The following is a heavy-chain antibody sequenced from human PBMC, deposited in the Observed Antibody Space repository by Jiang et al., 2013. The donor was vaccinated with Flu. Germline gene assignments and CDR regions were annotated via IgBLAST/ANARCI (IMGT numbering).Heavy chain of an antibody. CDR2: INPNSGGT. CDR3: ARGWDYYGATGFDY. Sequence: SGAEVKKPGASVKVSCKASGYTFTGYYMHWVRQAPGQGLEWMGWINPNSGGTNYAEKFQGSVTMTRDPSISTVYMELSRLRSDDTAVYYCARGWDYYGATGFDYWGQGSLVTVSS. J-gene: IGHJ4*02. CDR1: GYTFTGYY. D-gene: IGHD3-22*01. V-gene: IGHV1-2*02.